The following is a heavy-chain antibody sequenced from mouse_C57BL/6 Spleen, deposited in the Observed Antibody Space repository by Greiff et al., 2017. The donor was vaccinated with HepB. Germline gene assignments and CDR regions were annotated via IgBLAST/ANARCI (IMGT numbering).Heavy chain of an antibody. CDR1: GYTFTSYW. CDR3: ARYTYGSNGPY. Sequence: QVQLQQPGAELVKPGASVKLSCKASGYTFTSYWMPWVKQRPGQGLEWIGMIHPNSGSTNYNEKFKSKATLTVDKSSSTAYMQLSSLTSEDSAVYYCARYTYGSNGPYWGQGTLVTVSA. D-gene: IGHD1-1*01. V-gene: IGHV1-64*01. J-gene: IGHJ3*01. CDR2: IHPNSGST.